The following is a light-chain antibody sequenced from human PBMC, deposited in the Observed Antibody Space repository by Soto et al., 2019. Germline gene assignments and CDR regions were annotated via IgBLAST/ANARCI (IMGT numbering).Light chain of an antibody. CDR3: QQYSRHSPGT. Sequence: DIQMTPSPSTLSASVGDRVTITCRASQNIRSWMAWYQQKPGKAPRLLIYKASSLQSGVPSRFSGSGSGTEFTLTISSLQPDDSATYYCQQYSRHSPGTFGQGTKVDIK. J-gene: IGKJ1*01. CDR1: QNIRSW. CDR2: KAS. V-gene: IGKV1-5*03.